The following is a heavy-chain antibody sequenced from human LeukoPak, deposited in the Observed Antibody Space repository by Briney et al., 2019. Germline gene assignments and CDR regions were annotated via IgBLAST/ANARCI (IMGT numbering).Heavy chain of an antibody. CDR2: IYTSGST. D-gene: IGHD5-18*01. V-gene: IGHV4-61*02. CDR1: GGSISSGSYY. Sequence: SETLSLTCTVSGGSISSGSYYWSWIRQPAGKGLEWIGRIYTSGSTNYNPSLKSRVTISVDTSKNQFSLKLSSVTAADTAVYYCGSGYSYGYSYYYYGMDVWGKATTVTVSS. J-gene: IGHJ6*04. CDR3: GSGYSYGYSYYYYGMDV.